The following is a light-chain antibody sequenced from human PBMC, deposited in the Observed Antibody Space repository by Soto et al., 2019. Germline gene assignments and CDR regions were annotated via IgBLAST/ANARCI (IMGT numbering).Light chain of an antibody. Sequence: QSVLTQPASVSGSPGQSITVSCTGTSSDVGAFNYVSWYQNHPDKAPKLMIYDVINRPSGVSNRFSGSKSGDTASLTISGLQAEDEADYYCSSYTTSSTSVIGTGTKVTVL. CDR2: DVI. CDR1: SSDVGAFNY. V-gene: IGLV2-14*03. CDR3: SSYTTSSTSV. J-gene: IGLJ1*01.